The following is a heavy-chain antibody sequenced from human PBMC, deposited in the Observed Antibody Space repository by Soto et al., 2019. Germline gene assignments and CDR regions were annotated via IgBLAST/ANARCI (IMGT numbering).Heavy chain of an antibody. Sequence: PSETLSLTCTVSSDSISNYYCSWFRQPPGKGLEWIGYIYYSGSTYYNPSLKSRVTISVDTSKNQFSLKLSSVTAADTAVYYCARERPDDSRLDPWGQGTLVTVSS. CDR1: SDSISNYY. V-gene: IGHV4-30-4*08. J-gene: IGHJ5*02. D-gene: IGHD6-13*01. CDR3: ARERPDDSRLDP. CDR2: IYYSGST.